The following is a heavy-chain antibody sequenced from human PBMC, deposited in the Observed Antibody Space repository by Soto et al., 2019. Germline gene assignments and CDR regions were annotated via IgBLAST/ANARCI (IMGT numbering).Heavy chain of an antibody. CDR1: GGSISSYY. J-gene: IGHJ5*02. V-gene: IGHV4-4*07. CDR3: ASITTPTNWFDP. Sequence: SETLSLTCTVSGGSISSYYWSWLRQPAGKGLEWIGRIYTSGSTNYNPSLKSRVTISVDRSNNQFPLKLSSVTAADTAVYYCASITTPTNWFDPWGQGTLVTVSS. CDR2: IYTSGST. D-gene: IGHD3-3*01.